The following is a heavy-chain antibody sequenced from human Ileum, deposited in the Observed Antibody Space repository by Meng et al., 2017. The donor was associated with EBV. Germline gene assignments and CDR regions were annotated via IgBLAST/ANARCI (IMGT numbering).Heavy chain of an antibody. V-gene: IGHV2-5*02. CDR1: GFSLSTNGVG. Sequence: HTPLKESGLTQVNPQHTPPLTCSFSGFSLSTNGVGVGWIHQPPGKALEWLALIYYDDYQRYIPSLKTRLTITRVTSKSQVVLAMTNMDPVDTATYYCAHKPSGEDFFDYWGQGTLVTVSS. D-gene: IGHD3-16*01. J-gene: IGHJ4*02. CDR3: AHKPSGEDFFDY. CDR2: IYYDDYQ.